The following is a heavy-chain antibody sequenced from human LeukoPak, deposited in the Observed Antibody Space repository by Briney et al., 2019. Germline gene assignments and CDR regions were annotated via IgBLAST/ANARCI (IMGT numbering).Heavy chain of an antibody. V-gene: IGHV1-69*05. D-gene: IGHD2-15*01. J-gene: IGHJ5*02. Sequence: VSSVKVSCKASGGTFISYAISWVRQAPGQGLEWMGGIIRIFGTANYAQKFQGRVTITTDESTSTAYMELSSLRSEDTAVYYCARGRQVVAATWGQGTLVTVSS. CDR3: ARGRQVVAAT. CDR1: GGTFISYA. CDR2: IIRIFGTA.